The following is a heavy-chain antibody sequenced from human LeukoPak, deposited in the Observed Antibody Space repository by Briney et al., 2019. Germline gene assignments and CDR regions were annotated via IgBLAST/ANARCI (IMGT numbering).Heavy chain of an antibody. CDR2: IYYSGST. V-gene: IGHV4-30-4*08. Sequence: SATLSLTCPVSGGSISSGDYYWSWIRQPPGKGLEWIGYIYYSGSTYYNPSLKTRVTISVDTSKNQFSLKLSSATAADTAVYYCASYLKYSSSGYYYYMDVWGKGTTVAVSS. CDR3: ASYLKYSSSGYYYYMDV. D-gene: IGHD6-6*01. J-gene: IGHJ6*03. CDR1: GGSISSGDYY.